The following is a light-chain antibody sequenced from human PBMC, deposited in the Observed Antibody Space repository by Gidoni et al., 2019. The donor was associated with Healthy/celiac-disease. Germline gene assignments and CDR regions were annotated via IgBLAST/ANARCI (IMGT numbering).Light chain of an antibody. CDR3: QQYGSSP. CDR1: QSVSSSY. V-gene: IGKV3-20*01. Sequence: EIGLTPSPGTLSLSPGERATLSCRASQSVSSSYLAWYQQKPGQAPRLLIYGASSRATGIPDRFSGSGSGTDFTLTISRLEPEDFAVYYCQQYGSSPFGGGTKVEIK. CDR2: GAS. J-gene: IGKJ4*01.